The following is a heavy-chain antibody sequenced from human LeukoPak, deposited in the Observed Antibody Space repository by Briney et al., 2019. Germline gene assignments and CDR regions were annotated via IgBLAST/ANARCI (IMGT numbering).Heavy chain of an antibody. V-gene: IGHV4-39*01. CDR1: GGSISSSSYD. CDR2: IYYSGST. J-gene: IGHJ3*02. CDR3: ARLLYYYDSSGYRAAFDI. D-gene: IGHD3-22*01. Sequence: PSETLSLTCTVSGGSISSSSYDWGGIRQPPGKGLEWIGSIYYSGSTYYNPSLKSRVTISVDTSKNQFSLKLSSVTAADTAVYYCARLLYYYDSSGYRAAFDIWGQGTMVTVSS.